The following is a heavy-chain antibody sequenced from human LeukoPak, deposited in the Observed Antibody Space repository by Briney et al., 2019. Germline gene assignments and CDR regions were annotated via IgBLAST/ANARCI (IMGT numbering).Heavy chain of an antibody. CDR1: GGSIRSGSYY. Sequence: SETLSLTCTVSGGSIRSGSYYWSWIRQPAGKGLEWIGRIYTSGSTNYNPSLKSRVTISVDTSKNKFSLKLSSVTAADTAVYYCAREDNWNDVDYWGQGTLVTVSS. CDR3: AREDNWNDVDY. J-gene: IGHJ4*02. V-gene: IGHV4-61*02. D-gene: IGHD1-1*01. CDR2: IYTSGST.